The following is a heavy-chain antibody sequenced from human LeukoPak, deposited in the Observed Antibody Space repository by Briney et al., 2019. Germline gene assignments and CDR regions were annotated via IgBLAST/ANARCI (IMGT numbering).Heavy chain of an antibody. Sequence: SETLSLTCTVSGGPINNYFWGWIGQPPGRGLEWIGYVYDSGSTNYNPSLKSRVTISIDTSTNQFSLKMTSVTASDTALYYCARHGGSYSFDYWGQGTLVTVSS. V-gene: IGHV4-59*08. CDR3: ARHGGSYSFDY. CDR2: VYDSGST. CDR1: GGPINNYF. D-gene: IGHD1-26*01. J-gene: IGHJ4*02.